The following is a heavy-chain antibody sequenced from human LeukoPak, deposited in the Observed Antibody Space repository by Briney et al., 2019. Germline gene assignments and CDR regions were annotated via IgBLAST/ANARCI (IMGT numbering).Heavy chain of an antibody. J-gene: IGHJ6*03. V-gene: IGHV3-30*02. CDR2: IRYDGSNK. CDR1: GFTFSSYG. Sequence: GGSLRLSCAASGFTFSSYGMHWVRQAPGKGLEWVAFIRYDGSNKYYADSVKGRFTISRDNAKNSLYLQMNSLRAEDTALYYCARGGLTIFGVINYMDVWGKGTTVTVSS. D-gene: IGHD3-3*01. CDR3: ARGGLTIFGVINYMDV.